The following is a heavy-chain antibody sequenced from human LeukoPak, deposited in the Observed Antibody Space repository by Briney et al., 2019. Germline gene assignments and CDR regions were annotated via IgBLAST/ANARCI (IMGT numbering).Heavy chain of an antibody. CDR3: ARHLDYYDSSGYHYYFDY. D-gene: IGHD3-22*01. CDR2: IYSGDSDT. J-gene: IGHJ4*02. CDR1: GYSFTSYW. V-gene: IGHV5-51*01. Sequence: GESLKISCKGSGYSFTSYWIGWVSQMPGKGLEWMGIIYSGDSDTRYSPSFQGQVTISADKSISTAYLQWSSLKASDTAMYYCARHLDYYDSSGYHYYFDYWGQGTLVTVSS.